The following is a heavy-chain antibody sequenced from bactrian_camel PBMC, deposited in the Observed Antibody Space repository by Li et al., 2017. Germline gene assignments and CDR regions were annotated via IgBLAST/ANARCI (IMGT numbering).Heavy chain of an antibody. D-gene: IGHD5*01. CDR2: IDGGSRDT. J-gene: IGHJ4*01. V-gene: IGHV3S40*01. Sequence: DVQLVESGGDLVRPGGSLTLSCATSGFVFNVEYISWVRQAPGKGLEWVSAIDGGSRDTYYTDSVKGRFTISRDNAKDTVYLQLNSLKTEDTAMYYCAKLGTRWSEFPYWGQGTQVTVS. CDR3: AKLGTRWSEFPY. CDR1: GFVFNVEY.